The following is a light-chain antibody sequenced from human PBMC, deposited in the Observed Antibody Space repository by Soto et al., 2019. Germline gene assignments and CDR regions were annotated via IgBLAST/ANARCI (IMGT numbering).Light chain of an antibody. J-gene: IGLJ1*01. Sequence: QSALTQPASVSGSPGQSITISCTEASSDVGGNDFVSWYQHHPGKAPKLLIYEVSNRPSGVSYRFSGSKSANTASLTISGLQAEDEADYYCASYTSVSPYDFGTGTKLTVL. CDR2: EVS. CDR1: SSDVGGNDF. CDR3: ASYTSVSPYD. V-gene: IGLV2-14*01.